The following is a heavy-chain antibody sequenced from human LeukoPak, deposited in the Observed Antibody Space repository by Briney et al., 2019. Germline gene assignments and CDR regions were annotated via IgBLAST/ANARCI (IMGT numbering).Heavy chain of an antibody. D-gene: IGHD1/OR15-1a*01. CDR1: GFTFSSYW. Sequence: GGPLRLSCAASGFTFSSYWMSWVRQAPGKGLEWVANIREDGSEKYYVDSVKGRFTISRDNAKNSLYLQMNSLRAEDTAVYYCAREGTGVIDYWGQGTLVTVSS. V-gene: IGHV3-7*01. J-gene: IGHJ4*02. CDR3: AREGTGVIDY. CDR2: IREDGSEK.